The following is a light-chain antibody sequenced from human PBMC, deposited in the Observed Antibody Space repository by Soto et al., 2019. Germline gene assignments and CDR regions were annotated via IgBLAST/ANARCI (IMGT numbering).Light chain of an antibody. J-gene: IGKJ1*01. CDR3: QQYGSSGT. CDR2: GAS. V-gene: IGKV3-20*01. CDR1: QSVSSSY. Sequence: EIVLTQSPGPLSLSPGEGATPSCRASQSVSSSYIAWYQQRPGQTPSLLIYGASTRATGIPDRFSGSGSGTDFTLTISRLEPEDFAVYYCQQYGSSGTFGQGTKVDIK.